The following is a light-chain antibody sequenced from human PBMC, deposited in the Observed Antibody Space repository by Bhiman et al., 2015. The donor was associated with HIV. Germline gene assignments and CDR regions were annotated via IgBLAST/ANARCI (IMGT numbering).Light chain of an antibody. J-gene: IGLJ1*01. CDR2: EVN. CDR1: SSDVGGYNY. CDR3: CSFAGTYQPYL. V-gene: IGLV2-11*01. Sequence: QSALTQARSVSGSPGQSVTISCTGTSSDVGGYNYVSWYQQHSGKVPRVLIFEVNKRPAGVPARFSASKSGKSASLTISGLQAEDEANYFCCSFAGTYQPYLFGSGTKVTV.